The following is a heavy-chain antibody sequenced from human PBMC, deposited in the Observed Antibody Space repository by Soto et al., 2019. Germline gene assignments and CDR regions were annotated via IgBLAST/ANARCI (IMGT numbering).Heavy chain of an antibody. CDR3: ARELVDDSSGYPLDY. D-gene: IGHD3-22*01. V-gene: IGHV1-3*01. J-gene: IGHJ4*02. Sequence: ASVKVSCKASGYTFTSYAMHWVRQAPGQRLEWMGWINAGNGNTKYSQKFQGRVTITRDTSASTAYMELSSLRSEDTAVYYCARELVDDSSGYPLDYWGQGTLVTVSS. CDR2: INAGNGNT. CDR1: GYTFTSYA.